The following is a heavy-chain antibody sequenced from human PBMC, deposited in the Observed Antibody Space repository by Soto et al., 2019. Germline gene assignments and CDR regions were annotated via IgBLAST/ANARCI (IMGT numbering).Heavy chain of an antibody. V-gene: IGHV4-61*01. CDR2: IYYTGST. CDR3: ARQRGNYFDY. Sequence: SETLSLTCSVSGGSVSNKTYYWSWIRQPPGKRLEWIGYIYYTGSTNYNPSLKSRVTMSVDTSKKQFSLKLTSVTAADTAVYYCARQRGNYFDYWGQGSLVTVS. CDR1: GGSVSNKTYY. D-gene: IGHD3-10*01. J-gene: IGHJ4*02.